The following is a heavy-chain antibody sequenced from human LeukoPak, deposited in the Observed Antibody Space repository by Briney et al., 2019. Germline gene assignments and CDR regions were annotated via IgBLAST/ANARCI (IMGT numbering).Heavy chain of an antibody. CDR1: GYTFTGYY. V-gene: IGHV1-2*02. CDR3: ARATLIMVRGVIITSWFDP. J-gene: IGHJ5*02. D-gene: IGHD3-10*01. Sequence: ASVKVSCKASGYTFTGYYMHWVRQAPGQGLEWMGWINPNSGGTNYAQKFQGRVTMTRDTSISTAYMELSRLRSDDTAVYYCARATLIMVRGVIITSWFDPWGQGTLVTVSS. CDR2: INPNSGGT.